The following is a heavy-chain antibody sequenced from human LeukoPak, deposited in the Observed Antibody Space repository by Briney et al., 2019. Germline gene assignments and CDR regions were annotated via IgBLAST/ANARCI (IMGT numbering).Heavy chain of an antibody. CDR2: TYYRSRRFN. CDR1: GVSGSTNSAG. Sequence: SQTLSLTCAISGVSGSTNSAGWNWIRQSPSIGLHWVTRTYYRSRRFNSEAVSVKSRMTTNPDTSQNQFALQLNSVTPEDTAVYYCVREYSSTFDIWAQATMVTASS. V-gene: IGHV6-1*01. CDR3: VREYSSTFDI. J-gene: IGHJ3*02. D-gene: IGHD6-19*01.